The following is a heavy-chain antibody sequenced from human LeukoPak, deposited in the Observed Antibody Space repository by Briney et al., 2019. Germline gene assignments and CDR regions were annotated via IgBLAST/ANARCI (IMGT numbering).Heavy chain of an antibody. Sequence: GGSLRLSCAASGFTFDDYAMHWVRQAPGKGLEWVSGISWNSGSIGYADSVKGRFTISRDNAKNSLYLQMNSLRAEDTALYYCAKGYGSGSYYPVGHWGQGTLSPSPQ. CDR2: ISWNSGSI. CDR3: AKGYGSGSYYPVGH. J-gene: IGHJ4*02. D-gene: IGHD3-10*01. V-gene: IGHV3-9*01. CDR1: GFTFDDYA.